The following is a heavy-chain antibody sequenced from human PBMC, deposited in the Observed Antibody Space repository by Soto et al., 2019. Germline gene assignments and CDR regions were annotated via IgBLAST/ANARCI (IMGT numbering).Heavy chain of an antibody. Sequence: QVQLVESGGGVVQPGRSLRLSCAASGFTFSSYAMHWVRQAPGKGLEWVAVISYDGSNKYYADSVKGRFTISRDNSKNTLYLQMNSLRAEDTAVYYCERGGRSSSWLDYWGQGTLVTVSS. J-gene: IGHJ4*02. V-gene: IGHV3-30-3*01. CDR3: ERGGRSSSWLDY. CDR2: ISYDGSNK. D-gene: IGHD6-13*01. CDR1: GFTFSSYA.